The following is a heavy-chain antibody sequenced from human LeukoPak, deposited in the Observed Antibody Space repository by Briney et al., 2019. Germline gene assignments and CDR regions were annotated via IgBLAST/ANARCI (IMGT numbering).Heavy chain of an antibody. J-gene: IGHJ4*02. D-gene: IGHD6-19*01. CDR3: ARGGGSGWFVAFDY. CDR1: GGTFSSYG. V-gene: IGHV1-69*13. CDR2: IIPIFGTA. Sequence: SVKVSCKASGGTFSSYGISWVRQAPGQGLEWMGGIIPIFGTANYAQKFQGRVTITADESTSTVYMELNSLRSEDTAMYYCARGGGSGWFVAFDYWGQGTLVTVSS.